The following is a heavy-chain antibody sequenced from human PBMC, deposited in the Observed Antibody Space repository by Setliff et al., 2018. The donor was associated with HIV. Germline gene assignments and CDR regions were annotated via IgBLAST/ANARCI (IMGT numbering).Heavy chain of an antibody. CDR1: GGPLTDHY. Sequence: SETLSLTCAVHGGPLTDHYWNWIRQSPGKGLEWIAEVHHTGYLNYNPSLKSRVTISRDPSTKQFSLKMTWVRQAPGKGLEWVGRIRSKTDGVLPNYFDIVGGDHWGQGTLVTVSS. CDR3: VGRIRSKTDGVLPNYFDIVGGDH. J-gene: IGHJ5*02. D-gene: IGHD3-9*01. V-gene: IGHV4-34*01. CDR2: VHHTGYL.